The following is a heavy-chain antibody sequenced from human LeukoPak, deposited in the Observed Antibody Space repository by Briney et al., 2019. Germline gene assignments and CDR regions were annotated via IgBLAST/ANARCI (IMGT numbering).Heavy chain of an antibody. CDR1: GGAISSYY. V-gene: IGHV4-59*01. CDR3: ARVDFWSGYQLDY. CDR2: IHNSGST. J-gene: IGHJ4*02. Sequence: SETLSLTCTVSGGAISSYYWSWIRQPPGKGLEWIGHIHNSGSTNYNPSLKSRVTISVDTSKNQFSLKLSSVTAADTAVCYCARVDFWSGYQLDYWGQGTLVTVS. D-gene: IGHD3-3*01.